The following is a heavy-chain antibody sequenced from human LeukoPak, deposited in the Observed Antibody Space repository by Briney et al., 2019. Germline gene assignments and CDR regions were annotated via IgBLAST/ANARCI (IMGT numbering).Heavy chain of an antibody. CDR1: GGSFSGYY. CDR2: INHSGST. D-gene: IGHD3-3*01. V-gene: IGHV4-34*01. CDR3: ARGRYDFWSGYYSPFDY. Sequence: SETLSLTCTVSGGSFSGYYWSWIRQPTGKGLEWIGEINHSGSTNYNPSLKSRVTISVDTSKNQFSLELSSVTAADTAVYYCARGRYDFWSGYYSPFDYWGQGTLVTVSS. J-gene: IGHJ4*02.